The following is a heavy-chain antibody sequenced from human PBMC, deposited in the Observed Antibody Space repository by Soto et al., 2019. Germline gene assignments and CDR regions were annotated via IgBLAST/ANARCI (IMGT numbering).Heavy chain of an antibody. J-gene: IGHJ5*01. CDR2: IYKSATT. V-gene: IGHV4-30-4*01. D-gene: IGHD2-15*01. CDR1: GDSISTVDYF. CDR3: ARGRYCLTGRCFPNWFDS. Sequence: KSSETLSLTCSVSGDSISTVDYFWAWIRQPPGQALEYIGYIYKSATTYYNPSFESRVAISLDTSKSQFSLNVTPVTAADTAVYFCARGRYCLTGRCFPNWFDSWGQGTLVTVSS.